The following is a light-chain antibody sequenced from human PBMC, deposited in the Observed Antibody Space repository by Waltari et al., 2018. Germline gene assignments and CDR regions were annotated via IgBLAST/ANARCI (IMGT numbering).Light chain of an antibody. CDR1: QSIRSY. V-gene: IGKV1-39*01. CDR3: QQSYSTQYT. J-gene: IGKJ2*01. Sequence: DIQMTQSPSSLSASVGDRVTITCRASQSIRSYLNWYQQKPGKAPKLLIYAASSLQSWVPSRCSGSGSGTDFTRTISSLQPEEFATYYCQQSYSTQYTFGQGTKLEIK. CDR2: AAS.